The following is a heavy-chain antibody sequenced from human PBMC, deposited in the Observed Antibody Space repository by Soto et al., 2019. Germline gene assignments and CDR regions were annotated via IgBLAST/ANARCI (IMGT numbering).Heavy chain of an antibody. CDR3: EGGYCSSTSCYELFPHNALDI. V-gene: IGHV3-48*01. CDR2: ISSSSSTI. D-gene: IGHD2-2*01. Sequence: GGSLRLSCAASGFTFSSYSMNWVRQAPGKGLEWVSSISSSSSTIYYADSVKGRFTISRDNAKNSLYLQMNSLRAEDTAVYYCEGGYCSSTSCYELFPHNALDIWGQGTMVTVSS. J-gene: IGHJ3*02. CDR1: GFTFSSYS.